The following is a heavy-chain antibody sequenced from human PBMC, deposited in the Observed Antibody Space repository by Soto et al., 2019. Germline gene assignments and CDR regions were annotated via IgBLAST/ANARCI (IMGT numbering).Heavy chain of an antibody. V-gene: IGHV3-30*18. CDR2: ISYDGSNK. CDR3: AKDRERPLDY. Sequence: QVQLMESGGGVVQPGRSLRLSCAASGFTFSSYGMHWVRQAPGKGLEWVAVISYDGSNKYYADSVKGRFTISRDNSKNTLYLQMNSLRAEDTAVYYCAKDRERPLDYWGQGTLVTVSS. CDR1: GFTFSSYG. J-gene: IGHJ4*02.